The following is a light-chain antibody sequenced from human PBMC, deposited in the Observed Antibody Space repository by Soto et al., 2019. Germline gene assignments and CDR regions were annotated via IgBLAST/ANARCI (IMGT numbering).Light chain of an antibody. CDR3: QQYNNWPQT. CDR2: GAS. V-gene: IGKV3-15*01. Sequence: EIVMTQSPATLSVSPGERATLSCRASQSVSXXLAWSQQKPGQAPRLLIYGASTRATGIPARFSGSGSGTEXTXTISSLQSEDFAVYYCQQYNNWPQTFGQGTKVEIK. J-gene: IGKJ1*01. CDR1: QSVSXX.